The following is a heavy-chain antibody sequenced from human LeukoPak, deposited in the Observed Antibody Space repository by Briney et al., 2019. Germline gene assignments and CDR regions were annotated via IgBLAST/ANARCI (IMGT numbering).Heavy chain of an antibody. J-gene: IGHJ4*02. CDR2: ISDSSSYI. CDR1: GFTFTSYS. CDR3: ARSSVLVLAANSDY. Sequence: GGSLRLSCAASGFTFTSYSMNWVRQAPGKGLEWVSSISDSSSYIYYADSVKGRFTISRDNAKNSLYLQMNSLRAEDTAVYYYARSSVLVLAANSDYWGQGTLVTVSS. V-gene: IGHV3-21*01. D-gene: IGHD2-15*01.